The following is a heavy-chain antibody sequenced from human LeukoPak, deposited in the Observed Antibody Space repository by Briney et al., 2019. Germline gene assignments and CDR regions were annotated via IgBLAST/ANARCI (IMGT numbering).Heavy chain of an antibody. CDR2: MNPNSGNT. Sequence: ASVKVSCKASGYTFTSYGISWVRQATGQGLEWMGWMNPNSGNTGYAQKFQGRVTITRNTSISTAYMELSSLRSEDTAVYYCARGQWHLNWFDPWGQGTLVTVSS. J-gene: IGHJ5*02. D-gene: IGHD6-19*01. CDR3: ARGQWHLNWFDP. CDR1: GYTFTSYG. V-gene: IGHV1-8*03.